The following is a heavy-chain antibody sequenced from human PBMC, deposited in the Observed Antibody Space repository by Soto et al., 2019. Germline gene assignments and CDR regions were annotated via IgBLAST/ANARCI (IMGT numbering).Heavy chain of an antibody. CDR2: ISSSSSYI. V-gene: IGHV3-21*01. Sequence: GGSLRLSCAASGFTFSSYSMNWVRQAPGKGLEWVSSISSSSSYIYYADSVKGRFTISRDNAKNSLYLQMNSLRAEDTAVYYCARVRDDYGDYADGDYWGQGTLVTVSS. CDR1: GFTFSSYS. D-gene: IGHD4-17*01. J-gene: IGHJ4*02. CDR3: ARVRDDYGDYADGDY.